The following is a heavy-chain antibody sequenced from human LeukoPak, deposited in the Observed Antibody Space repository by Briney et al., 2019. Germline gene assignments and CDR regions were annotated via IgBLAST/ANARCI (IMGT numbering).Heavy chain of an antibody. V-gene: IGHV1-69*04. CDR2: IIPILGTA. D-gene: IGHD4-17*01. J-gene: IGHJ3*02. CDR1: GGTLSSYA. CDR3: ARVPYYYGDYSQAFDM. Sequence: ASVKVSCKASGGTLSSYAFSWVRQAPGQGLGWMGRIIPILGTANYAQTFQGRVTITADKSTSTAYMELSSLRSEDTAVYYCARVPYYYGDYSQAFDMWGQGTMVTVSS.